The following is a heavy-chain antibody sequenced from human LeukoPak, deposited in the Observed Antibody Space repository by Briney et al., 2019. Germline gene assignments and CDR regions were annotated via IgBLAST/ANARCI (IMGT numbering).Heavy chain of an antibody. Sequence: SETLSLTCTVSGGSISSYYWSWIRQPPGKGLEWIGSIYYSGSTYYNPSLKSRVTISVDTSKNQFSLKLSSVTAADTAVYYCASRPRYGELSWGQGTLVTVSS. CDR3: ASRPRYGELS. CDR1: GGSISSYY. J-gene: IGHJ4*02. CDR2: IYYSGST. V-gene: IGHV4-39*01. D-gene: IGHD3-10*01.